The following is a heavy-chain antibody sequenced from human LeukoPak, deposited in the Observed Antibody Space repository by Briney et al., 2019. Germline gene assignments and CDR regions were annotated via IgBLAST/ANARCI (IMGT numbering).Heavy chain of an antibody. CDR1: GYTFTSYD. Sequence: ASVKVSCKASGYTFTSYDINWVRQATGQGLEWMGGIIPIFGTANYAQKFQGRVTITADESTSTAYMELSSLRSEDTAVYYCARGPSRGNPETFDYWGQGTLVTVSS. D-gene: IGHD1-14*01. CDR2: IIPIFGTA. V-gene: IGHV1-69*13. J-gene: IGHJ4*02. CDR3: ARGPSRGNPETFDY.